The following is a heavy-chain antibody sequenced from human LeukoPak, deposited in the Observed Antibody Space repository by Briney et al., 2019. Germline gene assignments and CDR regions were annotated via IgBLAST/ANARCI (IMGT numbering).Heavy chain of an antibody. V-gene: IGHV4-59*08. CDR3: ARHIVVVVAGRGGMDV. Sequence: SETLSLTCTVSGGSISSYYWSGIRQPPGKGQEWIGYIYYSGSTNYNPSLKSRVTISVDTSKNQFSLKLSSVTAADTAVYYCARHIVVVVAGRGGMDVWGQGTTVTVSS. J-gene: IGHJ6*02. D-gene: IGHD2-15*01. CDR2: IYYSGST. CDR1: GGSISSYY.